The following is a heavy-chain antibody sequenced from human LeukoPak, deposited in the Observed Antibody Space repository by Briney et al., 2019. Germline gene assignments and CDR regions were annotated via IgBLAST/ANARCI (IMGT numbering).Heavy chain of an antibody. CDR3: ARHYGSGSYSWFDP. V-gene: IGHV1-69*04. CDR2: IIPIFGIA. D-gene: IGHD3-10*01. Sequence: SVKLSCKASGATFSSYAISWVRQAPGQGLEWMGRIIPIFGIANYAQKFQDRVTITADKSTSTAYMELSSLRSEDTAVYYCARHYGSGSYSWFDPWGQGTLVTVSS. J-gene: IGHJ5*02. CDR1: GATFSSYA.